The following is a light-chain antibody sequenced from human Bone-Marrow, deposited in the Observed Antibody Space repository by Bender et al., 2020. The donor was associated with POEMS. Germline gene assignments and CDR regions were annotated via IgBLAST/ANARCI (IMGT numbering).Light chain of an antibody. Sequence: QSVLTQSPSASGTPGQRVTISCSGGTSNIGSQYVFWYRQFPGTAPKVVIYRNDQRPSGVPDRFSGSKSGTSASLTISGLRSEDEADYYCAAWDDSLNDVVFGGGTKLTVL. CDR3: AAWDDSLNDVV. J-gene: IGLJ2*01. CDR1: TSNIGSQY. CDR2: RND. V-gene: IGLV1-47*01.